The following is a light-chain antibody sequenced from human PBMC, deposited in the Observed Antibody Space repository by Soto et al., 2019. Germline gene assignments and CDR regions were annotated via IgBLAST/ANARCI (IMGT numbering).Light chain of an antibody. J-gene: IGKJ1*01. CDR2: GAS. V-gene: IGKV3-15*01. Sequence: EIVMTQSPATLSVSPGERATLSCRASQSVSSNLAWYQQKPGQTPRLLIYGASTRATGIPARFSGSGSGTEFTLTISSLQSGDFAVYYCQQYHNWPPGTFGQRTKVEIK. CDR1: QSVSSN. CDR3: QQYHNWPPGT.